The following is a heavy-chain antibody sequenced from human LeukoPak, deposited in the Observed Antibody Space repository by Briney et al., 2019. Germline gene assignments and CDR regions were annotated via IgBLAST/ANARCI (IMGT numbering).Heavy chain of an antibody. CDR1: GGSISSGGYY. CDR2: IDYSEST. V-gene: IGHV4-31*03. D-gene: IGHD5-24*01. Sequence: SQTLSLTCTVSGGSISSGGYYWSWIRQHPGKGLEWIGYIDYSESTYYNPSLKSRVTILVDTSKNQFSLKLSSVTAADTAVYYCARGDRDPYFDYWGQGSLVTVSS. J-gene: IGHJ4*02. CDR3: ARGDRDPYFDY.